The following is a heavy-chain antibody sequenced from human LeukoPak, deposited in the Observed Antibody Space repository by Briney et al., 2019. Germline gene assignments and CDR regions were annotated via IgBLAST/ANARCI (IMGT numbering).Heavy chain of an antibody. Sequence: SETLPLTCAVSGYSISSGYYWGWIRQPPGKGLEWIGNVYHSGCTHNNPSLKSRVIISVDTSKNQFSLKLTSVTAADTAVYYCARHPKSASLKKRGPPNQLVYMTTVTTFDYWGQGTLVIVSS. J-gene: IGHJ4*02. CDR2: VYHSGCT. D-gene: IGHD4-17*01. V-gene: IGHV4-38-2*01. CDR3: ARHPKSASLKKRGPPNQLVYMTTVTTFDY. CDR1: GYSISSGYY.